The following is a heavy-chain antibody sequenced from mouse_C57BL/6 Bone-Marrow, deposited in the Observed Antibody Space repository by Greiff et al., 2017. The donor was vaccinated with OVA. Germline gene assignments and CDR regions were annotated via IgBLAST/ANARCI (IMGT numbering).Heavy chain of an antibody. D-gene: IGHD2-1*01. J-gene: IGHJ3*01. CDR3: ARRGNYGTY. V-gene: IGHV3-6*01. CDR1: GYSITSGYY. Sequence: EVKLEESGPGLVKPSQSLSLTCSVTGYSITSGYYWNWIRQFPGNKLEWMGYISYDGSNNYNPSLKNRISITRDTSKNQFFLKLNSVTTEDTATYYCARRGNYGTYWGQGTLVTVSA. CDR2: ISYDGSN.